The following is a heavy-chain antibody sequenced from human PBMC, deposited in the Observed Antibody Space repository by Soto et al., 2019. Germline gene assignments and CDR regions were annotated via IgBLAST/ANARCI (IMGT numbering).Heavy chain of an antibody. Sequence: QVQLVQSGAEVEKPGASVKVSCKTSGYFFTSHYIHWVRLAPGRGLEWMGRINPNNGDTNYPQKFQGRVTMTSDASISIAYMEMSGLRSADTARYYCAREITNGGGIFSLGVWGQGTLVTVSS. CDR2: INPNNGDT. CDR3: AREITNGGGIFSLGV. D-gene: IGHD2-8*01. J-gene: IGHJ4*02. CDR1: GYFFTSHY. V-gene: IGHV1-2*06.